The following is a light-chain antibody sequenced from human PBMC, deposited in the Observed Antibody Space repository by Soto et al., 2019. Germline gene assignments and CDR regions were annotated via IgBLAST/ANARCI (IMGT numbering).Light chain of an antibody. J-gene: IGKJ3*01. CDR2: AAS. V-gene: IGKV1-39*01. CDR1: QTISTY. Sequence: EIQMTQSPSSLSASVGDRVTITCRASQTISTYLNWYQHKAGKAPKLLIYAASTLQSGVPSRFSGSGSGTNFSLTISSLQPEHFARYYCQQSYSVPLTFGPGTKVDIK. CDR3: QQSYSVPLT.